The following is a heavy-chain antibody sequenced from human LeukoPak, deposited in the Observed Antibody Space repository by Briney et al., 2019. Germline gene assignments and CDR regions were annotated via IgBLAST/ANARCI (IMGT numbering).Heavy chain of an antibody. D-gene: IGHD5-12*01. Sequence: GGSLRLSCAASGFTVSSYFMSWVRQAPGKGLEWVSVIHSGGSTLYADSVKGRFTISRHNSKNTLYLQVNSLRPEDTAVYFCARGGSSGNDYSSFDIWGQGTMVTVSS. CDR2: IHSGGST. J-gene: IGHJ3*02. CDR1: GFTVSSYF. V-gene: IGHV3-53*04. CDR3: ARGGSSGNDYSSFDI.